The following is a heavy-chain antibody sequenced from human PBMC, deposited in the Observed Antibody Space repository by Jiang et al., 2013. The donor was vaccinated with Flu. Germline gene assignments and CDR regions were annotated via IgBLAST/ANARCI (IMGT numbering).Heavy chain of an antibody. D-gene: IGHD2-2*01. J-gene: IGHJ3*02. CDR2: ISSSSSTI. CDR1: GFTFSSYS. V-gene: IGHV3-48*02. Sequence: GFTFSSYSMNWVRQAPGKGLEWVSYISSSSSTIYYADSVKGRFTISRDNAKNSLYLQMNSLRDEDTAVYYCARGRYCSSTSCPRVAFDIWGQGTMVTVSS. CDR3: ARGRYCSSTSCPRVAFDI.